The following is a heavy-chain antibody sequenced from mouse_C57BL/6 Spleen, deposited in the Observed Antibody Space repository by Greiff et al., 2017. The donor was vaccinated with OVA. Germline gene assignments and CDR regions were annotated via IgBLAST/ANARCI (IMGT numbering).Heavy chain of an antibody. D-gene: IGHD1-1*01. J-gene: IGHJ1*03. V-gene: IGHV5-17*01. CDR3: ARNRHYDGSSYGYFGV. CDR2: ISSGSSTI. Sequence: EVKVVESGGGLVKPGGSLKLSCAASGFTFSDYGMHWVRQAPEKGLEWVAYISSGSSTINYADTVKGGFTISRDNAKNTLFLQMTSLRSEDKDMYYCARNRHYDGSSYGYFGVWGTRTTVTVSS. CDR1: GFTFSDYG.